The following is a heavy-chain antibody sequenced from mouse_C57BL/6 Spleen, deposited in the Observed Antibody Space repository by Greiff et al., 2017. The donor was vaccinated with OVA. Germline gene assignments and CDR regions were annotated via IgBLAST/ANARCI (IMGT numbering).Heavy chain of an antibody. J-gene: IGHJ1*03. V-gene: IGHV1-4*01. D-gene: IGHD1-1*02. CDR1: GYTFTSYT. CDR3: ARGWDWYFDV. Sequence: VHLVESGAELARPGASVKMSCKASGYTFTSYTIHWVKQRPGQGLEWIGYINPSSGYTKYNQKFKDKATLTADKSSSTAYMQLSSLTSEDSAVYYCARGWDWYFDVWGTGTTVTVPS. CDR2: INPSSGYT.